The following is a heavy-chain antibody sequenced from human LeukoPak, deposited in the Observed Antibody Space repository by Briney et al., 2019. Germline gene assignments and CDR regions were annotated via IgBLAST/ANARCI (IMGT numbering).Heavy chain of an antibody. J-gene: IGHJ6*02. V-gene: IGHV3-74*01. CDR3: ARNNGMDV. Sequence: GGSLRLSCAASGFAFSSNWMHWVRQTPGKGLVWVSRINSGGSGTSYADSVEGRFTISRDNAKNTLYLQMNSLRAEDTALYHCARNNGMDVWGQGTTVIVSS. CDR2: INSGGSGT. CDR1: GFAFSSNW.